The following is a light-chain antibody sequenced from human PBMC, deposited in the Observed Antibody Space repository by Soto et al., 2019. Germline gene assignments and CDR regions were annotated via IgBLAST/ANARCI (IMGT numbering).Light chain of an antibody. Sequence: DIQMTQSPSTLSAYVGERVTITCRASQSLSRWLAWYQQKPGKAPKLLIYEASNLESGVPSRFSGSGSGTEFTLTISSLQPDDSATYYCQQYNSLLKTFGQGTKV. J-gene: IGKJ1*01. CDR2: EAS. CDR1: QSLSRW. V-gene: IGKV1-5*03. CDR3: QQYNSLLKT.